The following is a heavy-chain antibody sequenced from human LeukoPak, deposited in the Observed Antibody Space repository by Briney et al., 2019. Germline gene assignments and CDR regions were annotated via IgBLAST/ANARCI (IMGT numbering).Heavy chain of an antibody. Sequence: GGSLRLSCAGSGFTFSAYWMSWVRQAPGKGLEWVATIREDGSEKYYVDSVKGRFTISRDNAKNSLYLQMNSLRAEDTAVYYCTRTGYRSNWYVPNWGQGTLVTVSS. CDR3: TRTGYRSNWYVPN. V-gene: IGHV3-7*01. D-gene: IGHD6-13*01. CDR2: IREDGSEK. J-gene: IGHJ4*02. CDR1: GFTFSAYW.